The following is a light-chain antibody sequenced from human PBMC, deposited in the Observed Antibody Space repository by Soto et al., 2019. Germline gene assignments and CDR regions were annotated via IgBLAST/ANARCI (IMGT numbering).Light chain of an antibody. Sequence: DIQMTQSPSTLSASVGDRVTITCRASQSISSWLAWYQQKPGKAPKLLIYKASSLESGVPSRFSGSGSGTEFTLTISSLQPDDVAAYYCQQSFTFGPGTKVYSK. J-gene: IGKJ3*01. V-gene: IGKV1-5*03. CDR3: QQSFT. CDR1: QSISSW. CDR2: KAS.